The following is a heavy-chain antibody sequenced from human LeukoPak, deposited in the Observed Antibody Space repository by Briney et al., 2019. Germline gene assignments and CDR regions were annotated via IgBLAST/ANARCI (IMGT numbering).Heavy chain of an antibody. V-gene: IGHV4-39*01. CDR1: GGSISSSSYY. CDR2: IYYSGST. Sequence: SETLSLTCTVSGGSISSSSYYWGWIHQPPGKGLEWIGSIYYSGSTYYNPSLKSRVTISVDTSKNQFSLKLSSVTAADTAVYYCARLEITIFGVVENYFDYWGQGTLVTVSS. D-gene: IGHD3-3*01. J-gene: IGHJ4*02. CDR3: ARLEITIFGVVENYFDY.